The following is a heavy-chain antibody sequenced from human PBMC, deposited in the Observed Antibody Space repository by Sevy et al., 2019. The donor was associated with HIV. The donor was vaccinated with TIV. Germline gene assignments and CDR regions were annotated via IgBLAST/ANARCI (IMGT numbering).Heavy chain of an antibody. CDR1: GFTFSNAW. CDR2: IKSKTDGGTT. Sequence: GESLKISCAASGFTFSNAWMSWVRQAPGKGLEWVGRIKSKTDGGTTDYAAPVKGRFTISRDDSKNTLYLQMNSLKTEDTAVYYCTTSSSYYGSGSSFWYYYGMDVWGQGTTVTVSS. CDR3: TTSSSYYGSGSSFWYYYGMDV. V-gene: IGHV3-15*01. D-gene: IGHD3-10*01. J-gene: IGHJ6*02.